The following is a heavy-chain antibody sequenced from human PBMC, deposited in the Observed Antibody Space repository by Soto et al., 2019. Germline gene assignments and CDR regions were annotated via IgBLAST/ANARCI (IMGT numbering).Heavy chain of an antibody. J-gene: IGHJ4*02. Sequence: GGSLRLSCAASGFTFSSYSMNWVRQAPGKGLEWVSSISSSSSYIYYADSVKGRFTISRDNAKNSLYLQMNSLRAEDTAVYYCASAYWNDATGRKTPRDYWGQGTLVTVSS. V-gene: IGHV3-21*01. D-gene: IGHD1-1*01. CDR1: GFTFSSYS. CDR3: ASAYWNDATGRKTPRDY. CDR2: ISSSSSYI.